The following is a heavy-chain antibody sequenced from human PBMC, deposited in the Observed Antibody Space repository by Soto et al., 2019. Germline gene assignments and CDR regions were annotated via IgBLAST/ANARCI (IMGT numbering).Heavy chain of an antibody. CDR3: AHNSGWYEPPGY. J-gene: IGHJ4*02. CDR2: IYWDDDK. CDR1: GFSLSTSGVG. Sequence: QITLKESGPTLVKPTQTLTLTCTFSGFSLSTSGVGVGWIRQPPGKALEWLALIYWDDDKRYSPSLKSRLTITKDPSTNHVVLTMTNMDPVDTATYYCAHNSGWYEPPGYWGQGTLVTVSS. D-gene: IGHD6-19*01. V-gene: IGHV2-5*02.